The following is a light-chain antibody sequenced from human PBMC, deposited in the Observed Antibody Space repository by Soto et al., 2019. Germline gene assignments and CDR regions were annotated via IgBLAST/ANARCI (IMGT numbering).Light chain of an antibody. CDR3: NSYGGSSNVV. CDR2: EVS. J-gene: IGLJ2*01. Sequence: QSVLTQPPSASGSPGQLVTISCTGTSSDVGGYNFVSWYQQYPGKAPKIIIYEVSKRASGVPDRFSGSKSGNTASLTVSGLQADDEADYYCNSYGGSSNVVFGGGTKLTVL. V-gene: IGLV2-8*01. CDR1: SSDVGGYNF.